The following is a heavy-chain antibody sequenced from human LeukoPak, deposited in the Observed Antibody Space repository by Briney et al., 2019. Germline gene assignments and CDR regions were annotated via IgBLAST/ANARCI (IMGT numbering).Heavy chain of an antibody. Sequence: PSETLSLTCTVSGGSISSYYWSWIRQPPGKGLEWIGYIDYSGSTNYNPSLKSRVTISVDTSKNQFSLKLSSVTAADTAVYYCSRGYYYMDVWGKGTTVTVSS. V-gene: IGHV4-59*01. CDR2: IDYSGST. CDR1: GGSISSYY. D-gene: IGHD3-10*01. J-gene: IGHJ6*03. CDR3: SRGYYYMDV.